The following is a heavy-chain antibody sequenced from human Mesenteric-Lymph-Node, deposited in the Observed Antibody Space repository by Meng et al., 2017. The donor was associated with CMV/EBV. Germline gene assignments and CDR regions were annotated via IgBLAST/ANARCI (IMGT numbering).Heavy chain of an antibody. CDR3: ARNYYDSSGYYYFDY. Sequence: GESLKISCTASGFTFSTYAMSWVRQAPGKGLEWVSSIGTSGGLVYYEDSLKGRFTISRDNAKNSLYLQMDNLRAEDTAVYYCARNYYDSSGYYYFDYWGQGTLVTVSS. V-gene: IGHV3-21*01. J-gene: IGHJ4*02. CDR1: GFTFSTYA. D-gene: IGHD3-22*01. CDR2: IGTSGGLV.